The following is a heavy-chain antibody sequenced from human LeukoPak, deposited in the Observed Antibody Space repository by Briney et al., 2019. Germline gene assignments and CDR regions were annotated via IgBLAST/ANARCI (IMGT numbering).Heavy chain of an antibody. V-gene: IGHV1-69*13. CDR2: IIPIFGTA. CDR3: ARGEVRGVIITYMDV. J-gene: IGHJ6*04. Sequence: SVKVSCKASGYTFTTYYIHWVRQAPGQGLEWMGGIIPIFGTANYAQKFQGRVTITADESTSTAYMELSSLRSEDTAVYYCARGEVRGVIITYMDVWGKGTTVTISS. CDR1: GYTFTTYY. D-gene: IGHD3-10*01.